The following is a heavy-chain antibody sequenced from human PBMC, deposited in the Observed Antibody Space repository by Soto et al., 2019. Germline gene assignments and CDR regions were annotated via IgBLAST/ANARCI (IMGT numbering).Heavy chain of an antibody. CDR1: SGSINSSNW. CDR2: IYHSGTT. Sequence: QVQLQESGPGLVKPSGTLSLTCAVSSGSINSSNWWSWVRQPPGKGLEWIGEIYHSGTTNYSPSLRSRVTISVDKSKNQFSLKLSSVTAADMAVYFCARVGRVGSGGSCSDQFDSWGQGTLVTVSS. D-gene: IGHD2-15*01. J-gene: IGHJ4*02. V-gene: IGHV4-4*02. CDR3: ARVGRVGSGGSCSDQFDS.